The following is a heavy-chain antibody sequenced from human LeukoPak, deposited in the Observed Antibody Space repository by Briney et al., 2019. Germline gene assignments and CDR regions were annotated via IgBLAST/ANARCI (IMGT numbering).Heavy chain of an antibody. CDR3: AKAGSSGYYLYYFDY. D-gene: IGHD3-22*01. CDR1: GFTLSSYE. CDR2: ISSSGSTI. V-gene: IGHV3-48*03. J-gene: IGHJ4*02. Sequence: GGSLRLSCAASGFTLSSYEMNWVRQAPGKGLEWVSYISSSGSTIYYADSVKGRFTISRDNSKNTLYLQMNSLRAEDTAVYYCAKAGSSGYYLYYFDYWGQGTLVTVSS.